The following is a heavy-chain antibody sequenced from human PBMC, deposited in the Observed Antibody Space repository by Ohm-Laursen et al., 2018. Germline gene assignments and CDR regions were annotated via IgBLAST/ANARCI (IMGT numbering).Heavy chain of an antibody. CDR2: IYSGGST. V-gene: IGHV3-53*01. Sequence: SLRLSCAASGFTVSSNYMSWVRQAPGKGLEWVSVIYSGGSTYYADSVKGRFTISRDNSKNTLYLQMNSLRAEDTAVYYCAKDEGFCGGDCYSPDYWGQGTLVTVSS. D-gene: IGHD2-21*02. CDR3: AKDEGFCGGDCYSPDY. J-gene: IGHJ4*02. CDR1: GFTVSSNY.